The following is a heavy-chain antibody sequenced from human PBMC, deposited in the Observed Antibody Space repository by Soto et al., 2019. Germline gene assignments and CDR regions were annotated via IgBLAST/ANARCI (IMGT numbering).Heavy chain of an antibody. CDR2: INPQTGGT. Sequence: ASVKVYCKASGYTFTGYYIHWVREDPGQGLEWMGWINPQTGGTSYAQKFQGRVTLSRDTSINTAYLELSRLTFDDAAVYFCARERYQVISDGMDVWGQGTTVTVSS. CDR1: GYTFTGYY. D-gene: IGHD2-2*01. V-gene: IGHV1-2*02. CDR3: ARERYQVISDGMDV. J-gene: IGHJ6*02.